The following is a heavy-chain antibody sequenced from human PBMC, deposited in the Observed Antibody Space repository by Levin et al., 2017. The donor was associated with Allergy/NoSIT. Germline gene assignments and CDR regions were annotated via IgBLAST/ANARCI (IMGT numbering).Heavy chain of an antibody. D-gene: IGHD5-18*01. V-gene: IGHV4-4*07. Sequence: PSQTLSLTCTVSGGSISSYYWSWIRQPAGKGLEWIGRIYTSGSTNYNPSLKSRVTMSVDTSKNQFSLKLSSVTAADTAVYYCAREDSYAGYYGMDVWGQGTTVTVSS. J-gene: IGHJ6*02. CDR2: IYTSGST. CDR3: AREDSYAGYYGMDV. CDR1: GGSISSYY.